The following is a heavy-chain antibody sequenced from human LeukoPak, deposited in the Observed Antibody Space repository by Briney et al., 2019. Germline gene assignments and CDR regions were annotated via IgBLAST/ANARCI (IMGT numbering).Heavy chain of an antibody. Sequence: ASVKVSCKASGYTFTSYAMHWVRQAPGQRLEWMGWINAGNGNTKYSQKFQGRVTITRDTSASTAYMELSSLRSEDTAVYYCAAVPVVSRAGYYYYYGMDVWGQGTTVTVSS. CDR2: INAGNGNT. D-gene: IGHD2-2*01. V-gene: IGHV1-3*01. CDR1: GYTFTSYA. J-gene: IGHJ6*02. CDR3: AAVPVVSRAGYYYYYGMDV.